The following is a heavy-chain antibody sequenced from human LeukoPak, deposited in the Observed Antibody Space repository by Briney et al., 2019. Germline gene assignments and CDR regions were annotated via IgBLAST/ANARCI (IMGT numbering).Heavy chain of an antibody. CDR2: IIPIFGTA. D-gene: IGHD6-13*01. Sequence: SVKVSCKASGGTFSSYAISWVRQAPGQGLEWMGGIIPIFGTANYAQKFQGRVTITADKSTSTAYMELSSLTSEDTAVYYCARGYSSSYYYYYYMDVWGKGTTVTVSS. J-gene: IGHJ6*03. CDR1: GGTFSSYA. CDR3: ARGYSSSYYYYYYMDV. V-gene: IGHV1-69*06.